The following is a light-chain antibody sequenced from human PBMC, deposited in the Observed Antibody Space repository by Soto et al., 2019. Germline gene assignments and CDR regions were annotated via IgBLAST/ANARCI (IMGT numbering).Light chain of an antibody. CDR1: SSDVGSYNL. J-gene: IGLJ2*01. Sequence: QSALTQPASVSGSPGQSITISCTGTSSDVGSYNLVSWYQQHPGKAPKLMIYEGSKRPSGISNRFSGSKSGNTASLTISGLQAEDVADYYCCSYAGSSTPVVFGRGTKLTVL. CDR3: CSYAGSSTPVV. V-gene: IGLV2-23*01. CDR2: EGS.